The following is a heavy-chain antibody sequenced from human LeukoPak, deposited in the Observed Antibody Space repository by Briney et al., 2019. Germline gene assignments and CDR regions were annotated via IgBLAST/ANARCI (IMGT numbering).Heavy chain of an antibody. J-gene: IGHJ6*02. CDR2: ISGSGGNT. CDR3: AKWLTSSYYYGLDV. Sequence: GGSLRLSCAASGFTFSSYGLSWVRQAPGKGLEWVSTISGSGGNTYYADSVKGRFTISRDNSKNTLYLQMHSLRAEDTAIYYCAKWLTSSYYYGLDVWGQGTTVTV. CDR1: GFTFSSYG. V-gene: IGHV3-23*01. D-gene: IGHD3-22*01.